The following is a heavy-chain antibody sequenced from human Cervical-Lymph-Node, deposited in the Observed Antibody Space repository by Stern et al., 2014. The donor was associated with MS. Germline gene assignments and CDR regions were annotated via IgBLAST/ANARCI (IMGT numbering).Heavy chain of an antibody. CDR3: AREGTVTNYYYYGMDV. Sequence: QVQLQESGPGLVKPSQTLSLTCTVSGGSISSGGYYWSWIRQHPGKGLEWIGYIYYSGRTYYNPSLKSRVTISVDTSKNQFSLKLSSVTAADTAVYYCAREGTVTNYYYYGMDVWGQGTTVTVSS. D-gene: IGHD4-11*01. J-gene: IGHJ6*02. CDR2: IYYSGRT. CDR1: GGSISSGGYY. V-gene: IGHV4-31*03.